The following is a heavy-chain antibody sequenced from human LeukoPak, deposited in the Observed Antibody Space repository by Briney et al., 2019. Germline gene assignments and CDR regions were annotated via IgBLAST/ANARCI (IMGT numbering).Heavy chain of an antibody. CDR3: ASFLPHDAFDI. CDR1: GGSISSYY. D-gene: IGHD3-3*01. V-gene: IGHV4-4*07. CDR2: IYTSGST. Sequence: SETLSLTCTVSGGSISSYYWSWIRQPAGKGLEWIGRIYTSGSTNYNPSLKSRVTISVDKSKNQFSLKLSSVTAADTAVYYCASFLPHDAFDIWGQGTMVTVYS. J-gene: IGHJ3*02.